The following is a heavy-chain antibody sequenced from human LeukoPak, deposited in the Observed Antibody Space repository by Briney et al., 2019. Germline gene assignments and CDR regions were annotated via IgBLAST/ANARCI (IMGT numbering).Heavy chain of an antibody. CDR1: GGSISSSNW. V-gene: IGHV4-4*02. D-gene: IGHD3-3*01. CDR2: IYHSGST. CDR3: ARDGGYGVVNEYYFDY. J-gene: IGHJ4*02. Sequence: SETLSLTCAVSGGSISSSNWWSWVRQPPGKGLEWIGEIYHSGSTNYNSSLKSRVTISVDKSKNQFSLKLSSVTAADTAVYYCARDGGYGVVNEYYFDYWGQGTLVTVSS.